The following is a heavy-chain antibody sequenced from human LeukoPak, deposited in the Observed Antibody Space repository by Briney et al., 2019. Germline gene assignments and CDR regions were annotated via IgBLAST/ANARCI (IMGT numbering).Heavy chain of an antibody. V-gene: IGHV4-34*01. CDR3: ARGRGEAAGLDH. CDR1: GGGSFTDYS. Sequence: SETLSLTCAVSGGGSFTDYSWNWIRQSPGKGLEWVGEVTHAAILNYNPSLKGRIAISVDTSKNQVSPKLDSMTAADTAMYYCARGRGEAAGLDHWGQGTLVTVSS. CDR2: VTHAAIL. J-gene: IGHJ4*02. D-gene: IGHD6-13*01.